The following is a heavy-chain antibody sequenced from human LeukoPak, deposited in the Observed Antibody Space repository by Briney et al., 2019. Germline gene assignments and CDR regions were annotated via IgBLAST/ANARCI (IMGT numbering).Heavy chain of an antibody. J-gene: IGHJ5*02. CDR2: VHPNSGNT. D-gene: IGHD1-14*01. CDR1: GYPFTTYE. CDR3: ARGPRNDP. Sequence: ASVKVSCKTSGYPFTTYEINWVRRAARQGLEWMGWVHPNSGNTAYAQKFQGRVTMTRDTSISTTYMELSGLRSDDTAVYFCARGPRNDPWGQGTLVTVSS. V-gene: IGHV1-8*01.